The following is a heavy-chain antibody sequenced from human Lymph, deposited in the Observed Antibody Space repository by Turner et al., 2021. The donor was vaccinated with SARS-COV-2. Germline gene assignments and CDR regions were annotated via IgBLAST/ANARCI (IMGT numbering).Heavy chain of an antibody. CDR1: GGSISSSSYY. CDR3: AIRRWLRGPIDY. CDR2: ISYSGST. Sequence: QLQLQESGPELVKPSETLSLTCTVSGGSISSSSYYWGWIRQPPGKGLEWIGSISYSGSTYYNPSLKSRVTISVDTSKNHFSLKLSSVTAADTALYYCAIRRWLRGPIDYWGQGTLVTVSS. V-gene: IGHV4-39*02. D-gene: IGHD5-12*01. J-gene: IGHJ4*02.